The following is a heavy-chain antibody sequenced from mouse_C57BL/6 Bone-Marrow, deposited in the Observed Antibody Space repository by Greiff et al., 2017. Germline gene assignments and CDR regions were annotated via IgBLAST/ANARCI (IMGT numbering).Heavy chain of an antibody. Sequence: EVQLQQSGAELVRPGASVKLSCTASGFNIKDDYMHWVKQRPEQGLEWIGWIDPENGDTEYASKFQGKATITADTSSNTAYLQLSSLTSEDTAVYYCTTGGIYYGYPFAYWGQGTLVTVSA. CDR2: IDPENGDT. CDR3: TTGGIYYGYPFAY. CDR1: GFNIKDDY. D-gene: IGHD2-2*01. J-gene: IGHJ3*01. V-gene: IGHV14-4*01.